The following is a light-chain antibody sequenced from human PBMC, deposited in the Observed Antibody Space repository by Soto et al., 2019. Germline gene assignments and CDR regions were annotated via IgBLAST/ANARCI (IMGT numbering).Light chain of an antibody. CDR3: QQYGSTPLT. Sequence: EIVLTQSPGTLSSSPGERATLSCRASQSVRNNYLAWYQQKPGQPPRFLIYDVSTRAAGIPDRFSGSGSGTDFTLTISILEPEDFAVYYCQQYGSTPLTFGGGTKVDIK. CDR1: QSVRNNY. CDR2: DVS. J-gene: IGKJ4*01. V-gene: IGKV3-20*01.